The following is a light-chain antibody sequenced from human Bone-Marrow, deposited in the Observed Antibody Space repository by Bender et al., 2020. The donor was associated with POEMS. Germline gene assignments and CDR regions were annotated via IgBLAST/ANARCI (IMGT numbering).Light chain of an antibody. CDR3: ATWDANVSGPYVV. V-gene: IGLV1-44*01. CDR2: SDN. J-gene: IGLJ2*01. Sequence: QSVLTQPPSVSGTPGQRVTISCSGRNSNIGSNTVSWFQQLPGTAPKLLIYSDNQRPSGVSDRFSGSKSGSSASLAISGLRSEDEADYYCATWDANVSGPYVVFGGGTKLTVL. CDR1: NSNIGSNT.